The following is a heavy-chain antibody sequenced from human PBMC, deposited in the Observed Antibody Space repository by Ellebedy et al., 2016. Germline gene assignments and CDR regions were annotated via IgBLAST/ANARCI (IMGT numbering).Heavy chain of an antibody. CDR1: GGSFSGYY. D-gene: IGHD3-10*01. CDR2: INHSGST. J-gene: IGHJ5*02. V-gene: IGHV4-34*01. CDR3: ARDVGSGSLLGWFDP. Sequence: GSLRLXXAVYGGSFSGYYWSWIRQPPGKGLEWIGEINHSGSTNYNPSLKSRVTISVDTSKNQFSLKLSSVTAADTAVYYCARDVGSGSLLGWFDPWGQGTLVTVSS.